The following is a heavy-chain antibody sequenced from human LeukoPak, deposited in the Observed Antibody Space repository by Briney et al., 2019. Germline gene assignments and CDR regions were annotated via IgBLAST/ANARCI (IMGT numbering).Heavy chain of an antibody. V-gene: IGHV4-34*01. CDR2: INHSGST. CDR1: GGSFSGYY. D-gene: IGHD3-3*01. Sequence: PSETLSLTCAVYGGSFSGYYWSWIRQPPGKGLEWIGEINHSGSTNYNPSLKSRVTISVDTSKNQFSLKLSSVTAADRAVYYCASLNTSGYAFDIWGQGTMVTVSS. CDR3: ASLNTSGYAFDI. J-gene: IGHJ3*02.